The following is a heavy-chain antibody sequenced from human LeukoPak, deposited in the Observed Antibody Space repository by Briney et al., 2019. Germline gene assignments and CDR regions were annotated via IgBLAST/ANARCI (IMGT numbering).Heavy chain of an antibody. D-gene: IGHD1-26*01. CDR1: GFTFSRYS. Sequence: PGGSLRLSCAASGFTFSRYSMTWVRQAPGKGLEGVSYISSSESTIFYADSVMGRFTISRDNAKNSLYLEMNSLRAEDTAVYYCARVDWELIDGDFDYGGQGTLVAVSS. CDR3: ARVDWELIDGDFDY. V-gene: IGHV3-48*04. J-gene: IGHJ4*02. CDR2: ISSSESTI.